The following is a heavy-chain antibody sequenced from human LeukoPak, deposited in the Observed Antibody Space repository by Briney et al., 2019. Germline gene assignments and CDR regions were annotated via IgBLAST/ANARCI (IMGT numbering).Heavy chain of an antibody. CDR2: IHYTGST. V-gene: IGHV4-59*01. CDR3: ARGGYYGSGNDFRFDP. Sequence: SEILSLTCTVSGGSISSYYWSWIRQSPGKGLECIGYIHYTGSTNYNPSLKSRVTISVETSKNQFSLKLKSVTAADTAVYYCARGGYYGSGNDFRFDPWGQGTLVTVSS. CDR1: GGSISSYY. J-gene: IGHJ5*02. D-gene: IGHD3-10*01.